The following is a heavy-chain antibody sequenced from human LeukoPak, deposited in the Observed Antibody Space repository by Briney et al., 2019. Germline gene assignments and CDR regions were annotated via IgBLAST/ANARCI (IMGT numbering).Heavy chain of an antibody. CDR2: MYYSGSA. Sequence: TETLSLTCTVSGGSVSDSRYYWGSIRQPPGKGLEWIGNMYYSGSANYNPSLKSRVTISIDTSKNQFSLKLSSVTAADTAVYYCARQSSYSSGWYFDYWGQGTLVTVSS. CDR3: ARQSSYSSGWYFDY. CDR1: GGSVSDSRYY. V-gene: IGHV4-39*01. D-gene: IGHD6-19*01. J-gene: IGHJ4*02.